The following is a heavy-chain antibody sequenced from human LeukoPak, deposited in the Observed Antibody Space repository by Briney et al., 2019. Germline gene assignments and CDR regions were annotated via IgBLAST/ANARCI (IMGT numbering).Heavy chain of an antibody. D-gene: IGHD3-22*01. CDR2: IYYSGST. J-gene: IGHJ4*02. V-gene: IGHV4-39*01. Sequence: SETLSLTCTVSGDSISTSSYYWGWIRQPPGKGLEWLGSIYYSGSTYYNPSLKSQVTISVDTSKNQFSLNLYSVTAADTAVFYCARSYYYDYRQIDYWGQGTLVTVSS. CDR1: GDSISTSSYY. CDR3: ARSYYYDYRQIDY.